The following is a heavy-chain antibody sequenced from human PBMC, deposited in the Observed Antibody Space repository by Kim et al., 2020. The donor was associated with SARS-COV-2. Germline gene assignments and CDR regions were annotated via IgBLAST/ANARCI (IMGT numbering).Heavy chain of an antibody. J-gene: IGHJ4*02. CDR2: T. V-gene: IGHV4-59*01. CDR3: ARDDSSGIYAS. Sequence: TNYNPSLKGRVTISVDTSKNPFSLKLSSVTAADTAVYYCARDDSSGIYASWGQGTLVTVSS. D-gene: IGHD3-22*01.